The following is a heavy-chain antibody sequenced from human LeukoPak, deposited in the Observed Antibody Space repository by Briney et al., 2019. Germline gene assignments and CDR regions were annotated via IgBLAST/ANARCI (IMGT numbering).Heavy chain of an antibody. D-gene: IGHD3-3*01. V-gene: IGHV2-26*01. CDR1: GFSLSNARMG. Sequence: SGPVLVKPTETLTLTCTVSGFSLSNARMGVSWIRQPPGKALEWLAHIFSNDEKSYSTSLKSRLTISKDTSKSQVVLTMTNMDPVDTATYYCARILVPHYDFWSGYRRYYFDYWGQGTLVTVSS. J-gene: IGHJ4*02. CDR3: ARILVPHYDFWSGYRRYYFDY. CDR2: IFSNDEK.